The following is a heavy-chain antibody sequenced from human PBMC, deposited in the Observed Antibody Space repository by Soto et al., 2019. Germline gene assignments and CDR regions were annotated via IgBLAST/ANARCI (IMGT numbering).Heavy chain of an antibody. CDR2: IYYSGST. D-gene: IGHD5-12*01. CDR1: GGSISSGGYY. V-gene: IGHV4-31*03. CDR3: ARAHYSGYDSFYYYYYGLDV. Sequence: PSETLSLTCPVSGGSISSGGYYWSWIRQHPGKGLEWIGYIYYSGSTYYNPSLKSRVTMSVDTSKNQFSLKLSSVTAADTAVYYCARAHYSGYDSFYYYYYGLDVGGQGTTVS. J-gene: IGHJ6*01.